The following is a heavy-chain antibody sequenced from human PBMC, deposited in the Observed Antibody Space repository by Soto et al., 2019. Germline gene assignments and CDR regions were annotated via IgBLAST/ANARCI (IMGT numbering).Heavy chain of an antibody. Sequence: QVQLVQSGAEVKKPGASMKVSCKASGYTFSDYYMHWVRQAPGQGLECMGWISPNNGATNYAQKFQDRVTMTRDASITTAYMELSRLRSDDTAVYYCARGGEFCSTGSCNSSLGDAFDVWGQGTMVTVSS. D-gene: IGHD2-15*01. J-gene: IGHJ3*01. CDR1: GYTFSDYY. CDR3: ARGGEFCSTGSCNSSLGDAFDV. V-gene: IGHV1-2*02. CDR2: ISPNNGAT.